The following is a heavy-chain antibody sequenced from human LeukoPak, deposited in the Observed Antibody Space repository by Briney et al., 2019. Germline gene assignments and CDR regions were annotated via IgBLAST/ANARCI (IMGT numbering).Heavy chain of an antibody. CDR3: ASLHCSGGSCYYFDY. J-gene: IGHJ4*02. CDR1: GFTFSDCY. CDR2: ISSSGSTI. Sequence: PGGSLRLSCAASGFTFSDCYMSWIRQAPGKGLEWVSYISSSGSTIYYADSVKGRFTISRDNAKNSLYLQMNSLRAEDTAVYYCASLHCSGGSCYYFDYWGQGTLVTVSS. V-gene: IGHV3-11*04. D-gene: IGHD2-15*01.